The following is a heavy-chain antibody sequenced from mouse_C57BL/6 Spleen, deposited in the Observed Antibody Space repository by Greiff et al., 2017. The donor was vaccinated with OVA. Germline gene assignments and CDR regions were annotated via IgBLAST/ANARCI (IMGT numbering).Heavy chain of an antibody. V-gene: IGHV1-52*01. CDR1: GYTFTSYW. D-gene: IGHD2-2*01. J-gene: IGHJ2*01. CDR2: IDPSDSET. Sequence: QVQLQQSGAELVRPGSSVKLSCKASGYTFTSYWMHWVKQRPIQGLEWIGNIDPSDSETHYNQKFKDKATLTVDKSSSTAYMQLSSLTSEDSAVYYCARGKRVTAYYFDYWGQGTTLTVSS. CDR3: ARGKRVTAYYFDY.